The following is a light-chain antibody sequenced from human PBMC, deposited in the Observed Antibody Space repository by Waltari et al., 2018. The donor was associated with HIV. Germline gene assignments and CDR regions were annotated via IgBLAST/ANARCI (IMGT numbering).Light chain of an antibody. V-gene: IGLV3-10*01. CDR2: EDD. CDR3: YSTDSSGYHKV. CDR1: ALAKKY. J-gene: IGLJ2*01. Sequence: SYELTQPPSVSVSPGQAARITCSGDALAKKYAYWYQQKSGQAPVLVIYEDDKRPSGIPEIFSASTSGTMATLTISGAQVEDEGDYYCYSTDSSGYHKVFGGGTKLTVL.